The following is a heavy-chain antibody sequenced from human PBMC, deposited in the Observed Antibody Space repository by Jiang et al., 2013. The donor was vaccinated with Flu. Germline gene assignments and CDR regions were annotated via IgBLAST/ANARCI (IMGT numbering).Heavy chain of an antibody. Sequence: PSQTLSLTCTISDTFIISGSNFWSWIRQSPGRGLEWIGHIYYSGSTYYNPSLKSRVTISVDTSKNQFSLKLSSVTAADTAVYYCARERLWGYSPARMGGIWFDPWGQGTLVTVSS. V-gene: IGHV4-31*03. J-gene: IGHJ5*02. CDR3: ARERLWGYSPARMGGIWFDP. D-gene: IGHD5-18*01. CDR2: IYYSGST. CDR1: DTFIISGSNF.